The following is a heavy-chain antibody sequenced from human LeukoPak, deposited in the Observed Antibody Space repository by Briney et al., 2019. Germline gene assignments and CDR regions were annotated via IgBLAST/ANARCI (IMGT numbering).Heavy chain of an antibody. Sequence: TASETLSLTCTVSGGSVSNSDYYWGWIRQPPGKGLEWIGGIYYSGSTFYNPSLKSRVTISVDTSKNQFSLKLRSVTAADTAVYYCARDHSPRAYGSGSHLDYWGQGTLVTVSS. J-gene: IGHJ4*02. V-gene: IGHV4-39*01. CDR1: GGSVSNSDYY. CDR2: IYYSGST. CDR3: ARDHSPRAYGSGSHLDY. D-gene: IGHD3-10*01.